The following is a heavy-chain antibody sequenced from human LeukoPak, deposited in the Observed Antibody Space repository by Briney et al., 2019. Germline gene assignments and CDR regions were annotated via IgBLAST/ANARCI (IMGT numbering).Heavy chain of an antibody. J-gene: IGHJ5*02. CDR2: MNPNSGNT. V-gene: IGHV1-8*01. Sequence: ASXKVSCKASGYTFTSYDINWVRQATGQGLEWMGWMNPNSGNTGYAQKFQGRVTITRNTSISTAYMELSSLRSEDTAVYYCARGVARWLNWFDPWGQGTLVTVSS. CDR1: GYTFTSYD. CDR3: ARGVARWLNWFDP. D-gene: IGHD6-19*01.